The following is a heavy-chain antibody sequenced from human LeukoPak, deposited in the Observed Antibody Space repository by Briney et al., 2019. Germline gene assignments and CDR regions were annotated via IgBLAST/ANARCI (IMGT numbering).Heavy chain of an antibody. D-gene: IGHD4-17*01. CDR2: INHSGST. V-gene: IGHV4-34*01. CDR1: GGSFSGNY. CDR3: ASVPYGDRDGYYCCGMDV. Sequence: PSETLSLTCAVYGGSFSGNYWSWIRQPPGKGLEWIGEINHSGSTNYNPSLKCRVTISVDTSKNLYSLKLRSVTAADTAVYYCASVPYGDRDGYYCCGMDVWGQGTTVTVSS. J-gene: IGHJ6*02.